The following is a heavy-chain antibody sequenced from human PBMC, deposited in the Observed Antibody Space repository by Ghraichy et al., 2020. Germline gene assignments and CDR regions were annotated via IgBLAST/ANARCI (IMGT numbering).Heavy chain of an antibody. CDR2: IVVGSGNT. CDR1: GFTFTSSA. Sequence: SVKVSCKASGFTFTSSAMQWVRQARGQRLEWIGWIVVGSGNTNYAQKFQERVTITRDMSTSTAYMELSSLRSEDTAVYYCAATSVGATNPSDYFDYWGQGTLVTVSS. CDR3: AATSVGATNPSDYFDY. D-gene: IGHD1-26*01. V-gene: IGHV1-58*02. J-gene: IGHJ4*02.